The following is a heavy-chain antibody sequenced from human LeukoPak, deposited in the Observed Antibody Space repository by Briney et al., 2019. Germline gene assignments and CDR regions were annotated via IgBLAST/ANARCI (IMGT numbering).Heavy chain of an antibody. CDR1: GYTFTSYG. CDR3: ARDPSSGWPTD. D-gene: IGHD6-19*01. J-gene: IGHJ4*02. V-gene: IGHV1-18*01. CDR2: ISAYSGNT. Sequence: ASVKVSCKASGYTFTSYGISWVRQAPGQGLEGMGWISAYSGNTNYAQKLQGRVTMTTDTSTSTAYMELRSLRSDDTAVYYCARDPSSGWPTDWGQGTLVTVSS.